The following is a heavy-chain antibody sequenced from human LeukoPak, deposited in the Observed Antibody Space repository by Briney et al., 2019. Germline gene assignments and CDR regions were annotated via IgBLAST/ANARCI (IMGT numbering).Heavy chain of an antibody. D-gene: IGHD4-17*01. Sequence: TSETLSLTCTVSSGSISSYYWSWIRQPAGEGLEWIGRIYSSGSTDYNPSLKGRVTISVDTSKNQFSLKLSSVTAADTAVYYCARDLAVTTVWYFDLWGRGTLVTVSS. CDR1: SGSISSYY. CDR3: ARDLAVTTVWYFDL. CDR2: IYSSGST. V-gene: IGHV4-4*07. J-gene: IGHJ2*01.